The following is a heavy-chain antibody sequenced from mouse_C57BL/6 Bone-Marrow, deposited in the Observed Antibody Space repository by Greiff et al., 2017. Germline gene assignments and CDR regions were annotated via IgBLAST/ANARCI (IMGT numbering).Heavy chain of an antibody. J-gene: IGHJ2*01. CDR2: IDPENGDT. D-gene: IGHD2-5*01. V-gene: IGHV14-4*01. CDR3: TTGASNSECFDY. Sequence: EVQLQQSGAELVRPGASVKLSCTASGFNIKDDYMHWVKQRPEQGLEWIGWIDPENGDTEYASKFQGKATITADTSSNTAYLQLSSLTSEDTAVYYCTTGASNSECFDYWGQGTTLTVSS. CDR1: GFNIKDDY.